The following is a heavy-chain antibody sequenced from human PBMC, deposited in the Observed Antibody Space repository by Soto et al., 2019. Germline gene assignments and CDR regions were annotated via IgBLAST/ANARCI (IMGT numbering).Heavy chain of an antibody. J-gene: IGHJ4*02. CDR3: ARGAMTSFDY. D-gene: IGHD2-21*02. Sequence: EVQLVESGGGLVKPGGSLRRSCAASGFTFSSYSMNWVRQAPGKGLEWVSSISSSSSYIYYADSVKGRFTISRDNAKNSLYLQMNSLRAEDTAVYYCARGAMTSFDYWGQGTLVTVSS. CDR2: ISSSSSYI. V-gene: IGHV3-21*01. CDR1: GFTFSSYS.